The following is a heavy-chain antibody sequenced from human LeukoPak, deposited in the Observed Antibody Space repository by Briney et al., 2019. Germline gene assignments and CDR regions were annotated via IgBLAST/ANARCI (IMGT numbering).Heavy chain of an antibody. CDR1: GHTFTSYA. CDR2: INTNTGNP. D-gene: IGHD6-13*01. J-gene: IGHJ4*02. CDR3: ARPSHSEYSSSWWNFDY. V-gene: IGHV7-4-1*02. Sequence: GASVKVSCKASGHTFTSYAVNWVRQAPGQGLEWMGWINTNTGNPTYAQGFTGRFVFSLDTSVSTAYLQISSLKAEDTAVYYCARPSHSEYSSSWWNFDYWGQGTLVTVSS.